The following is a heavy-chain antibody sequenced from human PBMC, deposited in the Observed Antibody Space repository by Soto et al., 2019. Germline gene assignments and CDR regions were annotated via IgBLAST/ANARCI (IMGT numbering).Heavy chain of an antibody. Sequence: SETLSLTCTVSGGSISSYYWNWIRQPPGKGLEWIGYIYHSGSTYYNPSLKSRVTISVDRSKNQFSLKLSSVTAADTAVYYRARVPGPWGQGTLVTVSS. J-gene: IGHJ5*02. CDR3: ARVPGP. CDR2: IYHSGST. CDR1: GGSISSYY. V-gene: IGHV4-59*12.